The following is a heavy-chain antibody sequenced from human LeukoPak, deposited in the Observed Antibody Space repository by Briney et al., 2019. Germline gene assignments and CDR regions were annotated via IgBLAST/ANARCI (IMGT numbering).Heavy chain of an antibody. CDR3: ASYSSSTPGLDY. J-gene: IGHJ4*02. V-gene: IGHV4-59*01. CDR2: IYYSGST. Sequence: PSETLSLTCTVSGGSISSYYWSWIRQPPGKGLEWIGYIYYSGSTNYNPSPKSRVTISVDTSKNQFSLKLSSVTAADTAVYYCASYSSSTPGLDYWGQGTLVTVSS. CDR1: GGSISSYY. D-gene: IGHD6-6*01.